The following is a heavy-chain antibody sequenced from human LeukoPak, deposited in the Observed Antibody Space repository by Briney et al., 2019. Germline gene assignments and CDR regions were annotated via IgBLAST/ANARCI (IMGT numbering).Heavy chain of an antibody. CDR3: ARGSRELYYFDY. J-gene: IGHJ4*02. Sequence: ETLSLTCTVSGGSISSYYWSWIRQPPGKGLEWIGYIYYSGSTKYNPSLKSRVTISVDASKTQFSLKLNSVTAADTAVYYCARGSRELYYFDYWGQGTLVTVSS. V-gene: IGHV4-59*01. CDR1: GGSISSYY. CDR2: IYYSGST. D-gene: IGHD1-7*01.